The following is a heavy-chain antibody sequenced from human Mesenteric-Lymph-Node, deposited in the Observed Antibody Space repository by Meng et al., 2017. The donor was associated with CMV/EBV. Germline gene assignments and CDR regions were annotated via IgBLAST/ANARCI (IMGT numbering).Heavy chain of an antibody. V-gene: IGHV3-30-3*01. J-gene: IGHJ6*02. CDR3: MTDGVFNYISGDSHYGLDV. Sequence: GGSLRLSCAASGFSFKNYDMFWVRQAPGKGLQRVAVVSYNGIGTDYADSVKGRFTISRDNSENKVFLEMNSLRPEDTAVYYCMTDGVFNYISGDSHYGLDVWGQGTTVTVSS. D-gene: IGHD2-21*02. CDR2: VSYNGIGT. CDR1: GFSFKNYD.